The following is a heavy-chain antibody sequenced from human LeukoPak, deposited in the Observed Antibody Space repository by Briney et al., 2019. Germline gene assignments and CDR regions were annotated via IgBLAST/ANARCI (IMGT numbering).Heavy chain of an antibody. CDR2: IYSSGST. Sequence: SETLSLTCTVSGGSISSYYWNWIRQPAGKGLEWIGRIYSSGSTNYKPSLKSRVTMSVDTSKNQSSLKLSSVTAADTAVYYCARDLSSFGGRFDPWGQGTLVAVSS. D-gene: IGHD3-10*01. CDR3: ARDLSSFGGRFDP. CDR1: GGSISSYY. J-gene: IGHJ5*02. V-gene: IGHV4-4*07.